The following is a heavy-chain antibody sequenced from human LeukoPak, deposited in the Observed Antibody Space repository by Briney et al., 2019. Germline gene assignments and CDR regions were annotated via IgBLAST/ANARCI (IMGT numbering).Heavy chain of an antibody. V-gene: IGHV3-74*01. D-gene: IGHD3-10*01. CDR2: INNDGSIT. Sequence: PGGSLRLSCAASGFIFSRYWMHWVRQAPGKELVWVSRINNDGSITNSADSVKGRFTLSRDNAKDMLYLQMASLRVEHTAIYYFARAPSVLGAIDKWGQGTLVAVSS. CDR3: ARAPSVLGAIDK. J-gene: IGHJ4*02. CDR1: GFIFSRYW.